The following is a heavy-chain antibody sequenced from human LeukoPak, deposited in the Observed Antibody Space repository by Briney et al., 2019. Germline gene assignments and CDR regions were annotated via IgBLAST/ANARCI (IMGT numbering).Heavy chain of an antibody. CDR3: ARGLGRQLWLDY. J-gene: IGHJ4*02. V-gene: IGHV4-30-2*01. Sequence: KPSQTLSLTCAVSGGSISSGGYSWSWIRQPPGKGLEWIGYIYHSGSTYYNPSLKSRVTISVDRSRNQFSLKLSSVTAADTAVYYCARGLGRQLWLDYRGQGTLVTVSS. CDR2: IYHSGST. D-gene: IGHD5-18*01. CDR1: GGSISSGGYS.